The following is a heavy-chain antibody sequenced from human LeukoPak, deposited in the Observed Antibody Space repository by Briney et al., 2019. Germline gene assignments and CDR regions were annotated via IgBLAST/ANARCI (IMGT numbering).Heavy chain of an antibody. D-gene: IGHD5-18*01. CDR3: ATIKRGDIFGYFDF. CDR2: LYGSGST. J-gene: IGHJ4*02. V-gene: IGHV4-59*11. CDR1: GGSISSHY. Sequence: PSETLSLTCTVSGGSISSHYWGWIRQPPGKGLEWIGYLYGSGSTKANPSLESRATLTADTSKNQFSLRLSSVTAADTAVYYCATIKRGDIFGYFDFWGQGILVAVSS.